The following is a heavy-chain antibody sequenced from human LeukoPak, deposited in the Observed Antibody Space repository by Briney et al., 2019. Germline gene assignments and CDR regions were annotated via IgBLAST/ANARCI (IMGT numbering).Heavy chain of an antibody. CDR3: ARDRGDRFDY. CDR1: GFTFCDYY. J-gene: IGHJ4*02. Sequence: KPGGSLRLSCAASGFTFCDYYMSWIRQAPGKGLEWVSYISSSSSYTNYADSVKGRFTISRDNAKNPLYLQMNSLRAEDTAVYYCARDRGDRFDYWGQGTLVTVSS. D-gene: IGHD2-21*01. V-gene: IGHV3-11*05. CDR2: ISSSSSYT.